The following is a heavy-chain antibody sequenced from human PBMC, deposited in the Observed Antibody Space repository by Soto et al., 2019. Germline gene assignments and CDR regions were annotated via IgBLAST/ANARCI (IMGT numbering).Heavy chain of an antibody. CDR2: ISANNGNT. CDR3: ARDGYFDY. J-gene: IGHJ4*02. CDR1: GYTFINYG. Sequence: ASVKVSCKASGYTFINYGIAWVRQAPGQGLEWMGWISANNGNTNYARKLQGRVTMTTDTSTSTVYMELRSLRSDDTAVYYCARDGYFDYWGPGTLVTVPQ. V-gene: IGHV1-18*01.